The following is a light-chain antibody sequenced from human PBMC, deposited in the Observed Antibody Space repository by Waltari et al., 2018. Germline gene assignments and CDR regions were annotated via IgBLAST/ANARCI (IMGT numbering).Light chain of an antibody. J-gene: IGKJ1*01. V-gene: IGKV3-20*01. CDR2: GAS. CDR1: QTISSKY. Sequence: EIVLTQSPGTLSVSPGEGATPSCRASQTISSKYIAWYQQKPGQAPRLLISGASSRATGIPDRFSGSGSGTDFTLTISRLEPEDFAVYYCQHYDDSPLTFGQGTRVDIK. CDR3: QHYDDSPLT.